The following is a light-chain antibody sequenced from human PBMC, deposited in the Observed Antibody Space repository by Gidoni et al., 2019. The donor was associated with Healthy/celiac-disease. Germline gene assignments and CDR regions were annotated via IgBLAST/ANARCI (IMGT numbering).Light chain of an antibody. V-gene: IGKV3-20*01. CDR1: QSVSSSY. CDR2: GAS. J-gene: IGKJ1*01. CDR3: QQYGSSPPWT. Sequence: SLSPGERATLSCRASQSVSSSYLAWYQQKPGQAPRLLIYGASSRATGIPDRFSGSGSGTGFTLTISRLEPEDFAVYYCQQYGSSPPWTFGQGTKVEIK.